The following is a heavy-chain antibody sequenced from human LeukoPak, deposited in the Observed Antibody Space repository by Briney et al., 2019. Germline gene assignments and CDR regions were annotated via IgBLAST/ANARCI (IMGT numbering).Heavy chain of an antibody. CDR1: GFTFGDYA. CDR2: IRSEPYGGTT. CDR3: SRDCSGSSCWGYYMDV. Sequence: GGSLRLSCTASGFTFGDYAMSWVRQAPGKGLEWVGFIRSEPYGGTTEYAASVKGRITISRDDSKSIAYLQMNSLNTEDTGVYYCSRDCSGSSCWGYYMDVWGKGTTVTVSS. D-gene: IGHD2-2*01. J-gene: IGHJ6*03. V-gene: IGHV3-49*04.